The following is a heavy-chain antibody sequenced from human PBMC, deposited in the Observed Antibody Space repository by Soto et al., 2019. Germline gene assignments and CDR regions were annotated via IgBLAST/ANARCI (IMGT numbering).Heavy chain of an antibody. D-gene: IGHD4-4*01. CDR1: GGSISSSSYY. CDR3: ASLISNYGDRYYYYGMDV. Sequence: PSETLSLTCTVSGGSISSSSYYWGWIRQPPGKGLEWIGSIYYSGSTYYNPSLKSRVTISVDTSKNQFSLKLRSVTAADTAVYYCASLISNYGDRYYYYGMDVWGQGTTVTVSS. V-gene: IGHV4-39*01. CDR2: IYYSGST. J-gene: IGHJ6*02.